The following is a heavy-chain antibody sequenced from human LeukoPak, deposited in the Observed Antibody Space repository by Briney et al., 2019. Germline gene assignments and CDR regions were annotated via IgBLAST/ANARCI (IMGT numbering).Heavy chain of an antibody. D-gene: IGHD2-2*01. Sequence: GGSLRLSCAASGFTFSSHGMSWVRQAPGKGLEWVSGIVGGAGGTYYADSVKGRFTISRDNSKNTLYLQMNSLRAEDTAVYYCAHGSMYQLDYWGQGTLVTVSS. CDR2: IVGGAGGT. V-gene: IGHV3-23*01. CDR3: AHGSMYQLDY. CDR1: GFTFSSHG. J-gene: IGHJ4*02.